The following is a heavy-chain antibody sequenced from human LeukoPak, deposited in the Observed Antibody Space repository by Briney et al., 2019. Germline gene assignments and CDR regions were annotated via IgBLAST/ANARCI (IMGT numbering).Heavy chain of an antibody. Sequence: SETLSLTCTVSGGSISSYYWSWIRQPPGKGLEWIGYIYYSGSTNYNPSLKSRVTISVDTSKNQFSLKLSSVTAADTAVYYCARRNGYCSSTSCYLNWFDPWGQGTLVTVSS. J-gene: IGHJ5*02. D-gene: IGHD2-2*01. CDR2: IYYSGST. CDR3: ARRNGYCSSTSCYLNWFDP. V-gene: IGHV4-59*12. CDR1: GGSISSYY.